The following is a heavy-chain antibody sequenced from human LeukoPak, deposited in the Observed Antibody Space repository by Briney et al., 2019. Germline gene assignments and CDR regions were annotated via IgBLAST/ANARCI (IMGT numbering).Heavy chain of an antibody. D-gene: IGHD1-1*01. CDR2: ISWNSAGI. Sequence: GGSLRLSCAASGFTFDDYAMHWVRQIPGKGLEWVSGISWNSAGIGYADSVKGRFTISRDNAKNSLYLQMNSLRAEDTAVYYCARARFGTAGADYWGQGTLVTVSS. CDR1: GFTFDDYA. V-gene: IGHV3-9*01. J-gene: IGHJ4*02. CDR3: ARARFGTAGADY.